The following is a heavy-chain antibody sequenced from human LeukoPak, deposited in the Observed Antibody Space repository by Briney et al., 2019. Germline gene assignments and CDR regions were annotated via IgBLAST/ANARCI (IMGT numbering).Heavy chain of an antibody. CDR3: ARGVDIVATIRYYYYMDV. V-gene: IGHV1-8*03. D-gene: IGHD5-12*01. Sequence: ASVKVSCKASGYTFTGYDINWVRQATGQGLKWMGWMNPNSGNTGYAQKFQGRVTITRNTSISTAYMELSSLRSEDTAVYYCARGVDIVATIRYYYYMDVWGKGTTVTVSS. CDR1: GYTFTGYD. J-gene: IGHJ6*03. CDR2: MNPNSGNT.